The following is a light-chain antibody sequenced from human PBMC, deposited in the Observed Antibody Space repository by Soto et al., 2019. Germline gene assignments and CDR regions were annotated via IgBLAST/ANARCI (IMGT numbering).Light chain of an antibody. CDR3: QQDNSWHKT. CDR2: SAS. CDR1: QSVTNN. J-gene: IGKJ3*01. V-gene: IGKV3-15*01. Sequence: EIVMTQSPATLSVSPGEGATLSCRASQSVTNNLAWYHQKPGQSPTLLIYSASTRDTGIPARFSGSGSGTEFTLAVSRLQSEYFAVSDCQQDNSWHKTVGPGPKVDIK.